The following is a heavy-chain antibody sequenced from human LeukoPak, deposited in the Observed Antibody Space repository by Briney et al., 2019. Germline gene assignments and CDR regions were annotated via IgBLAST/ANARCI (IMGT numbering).Heavy chain of an antibody. V-gene: IGHV4-61*02. CDR2: IFTSGST. Sequence: PSQTLSLTCTVSGPSISSGSYYWSWLRQPAGRGLEWFVRIFTSGSTNYNPSLKGRVTISLDTSKNQFSLKLSSVTASDTAVYYCARGPYIYDYGMDVWGQGTTVTVSS. CDR1: GPSISSGSYY. J-gene: IGHJ6*02. CDR3: ARGPYIYDYGMDV. D-gene: IGHD2/OR15-2a*01.